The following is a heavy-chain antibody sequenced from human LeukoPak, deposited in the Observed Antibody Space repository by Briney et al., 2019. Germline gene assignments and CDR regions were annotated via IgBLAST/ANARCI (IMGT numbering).Heavy chain of an antibody. V-gene: IGHV3-11*06. Sequence: GGSLRLSCAASGFTFSDYYMGWIRQAPGKGLKWVSFISSSSSYIYYADSVKGRFTISRDNAKNSLYLQMNSLRAEDTAVYYCARDSGGYFDRNHFGYWGQGTLVTVSS. CDR1: GFTFSDYY. J-gene: IGHJ4*02. D-gene: IGHD3-9*01. CDR2: ISSSSSYI. CDR3: ARDSGGYFDRNHFGY.